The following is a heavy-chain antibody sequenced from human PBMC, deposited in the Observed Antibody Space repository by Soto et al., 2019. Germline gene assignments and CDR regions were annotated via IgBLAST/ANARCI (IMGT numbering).Heavy chain of an antibody. CDR2: INPDSGGT. V-gene: IGHV1-2*02. CDR1: GYTFTDFY. J-gene: IGHJ5*02. CDR3: ARPYCGTNSCHGWFAP. D-gene: IGHD2-2*01. Sequence: QVQLVQSGAEVKKPGASVKVSCKASGYTFTDFYIYWVRQAPGQGLEWMGWINPDSGGTNYAQNVQGRVTMTRDTSITTAYMELTRLTSDDTAVYYCARPYCGTNSCHGWFAPWGQGTLVTVSS.